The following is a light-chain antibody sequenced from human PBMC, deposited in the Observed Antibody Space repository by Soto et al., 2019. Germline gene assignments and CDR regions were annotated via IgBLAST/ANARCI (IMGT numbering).Light chain of an antibody. CDR2: DVS. CDR1: QSVSSSY. V-gene: IGKV3-20*01. J-gene: IGKJ1*01. Sequence: EIVLTQSPGTLSLSPGERATLSCRSSQSVSSSYLAWYQQKPGQAPRLLIYDVSSGATGIPDRFSGSGSGTDCTLTISRLETENLAVYYSQQYGSSPTFGQGTKVEIK. CDR3: QQYGSSPT.